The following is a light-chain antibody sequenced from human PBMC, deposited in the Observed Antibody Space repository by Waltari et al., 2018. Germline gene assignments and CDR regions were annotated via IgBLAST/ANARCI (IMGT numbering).Light chain of an antibody. Sequence: DVQMTQSPPSLSASVGDRVTITCRASQGINNYLSWYQQKPGKAPKRLIYYASSLESGVPSRFSGSGSGTDYTLTISSLQPEDIATYYCQQYDNFPTFGGGTKVEIK. CDR1: QGINNY. V-gene: IGKV1-33*01. J-gene: IGKJ4*01. CDR2: YAS. CDR3: QQYDNFPT.